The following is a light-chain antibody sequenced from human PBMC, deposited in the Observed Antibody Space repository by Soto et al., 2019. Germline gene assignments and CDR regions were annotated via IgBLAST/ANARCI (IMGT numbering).Light chain of an antibody. CDR2: GDS. J-gene: IGLJ2*01. Sequence: QSVLTQPPSVSGAPGQRVTISRIGSSSNIGSGYDVHWYQQFPRTAPKLLISGDSNRPSGVPDRFSGSKSGTSASLAITGLQTEDEADYYCQSYDSSLSGVIFGGGTKLTVL. V-gene: IGLV1-40*01. CDR1: SSNIGSGYD. CDR3: QSYDSSLSGVI.